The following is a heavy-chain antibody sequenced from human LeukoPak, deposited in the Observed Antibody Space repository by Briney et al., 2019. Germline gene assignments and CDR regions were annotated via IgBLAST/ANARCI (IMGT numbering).Heavy chain of an antibody. V-gene: IGHV4-59*08. CDR2: IYYSGST. Sequence: PSETLSLTCTVSGGSLDTYYWNWIRQPPGKGLEWIGYIYYSGSTNYNPSLKSRVTISVDTSKNQFSLKLSSVTAADTAVYYCARQRFGMDVWGKGTTVTVSS. J-gene: IGHJ6*04. CDR1: GGSLDTYY. CDR3: ARQRFGMDV.